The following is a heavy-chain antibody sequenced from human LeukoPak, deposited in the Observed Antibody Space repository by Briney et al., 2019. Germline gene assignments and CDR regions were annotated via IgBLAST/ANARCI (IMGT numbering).Heavy chain of an antibody. CDR2: IYYSGST. CDR3: ARAAYGSGDYYYGMDV. Sequence: SETLSLTCTVSGGSISSYYWSWIRQPPGKGLEWIGYIYYSGSTNYNPSLKSRVTISVDTSKNQFSLKLSSVTAADTAVYYCARAAYGSGDYYYGMDVWGQGTTVTVSS. J-gene: IGHJ6*02. D-gene: IGHD1-26*01. CDR1: GGSISSYY. V-gene: IGHV4-59*01.